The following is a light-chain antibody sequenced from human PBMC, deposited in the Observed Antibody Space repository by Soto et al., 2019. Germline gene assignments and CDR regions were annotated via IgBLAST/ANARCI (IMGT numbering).Light chain of an antibody. CDR3: QQRSNWRGT. CDR2: DAS. CDR1: QSISKY. J-gene: IGKJ4*01. V-gene: IGKV3-11*01. Sequence: EIVLTQSPVTLSLSPGERATLSCRASQSISKYLAWYQQKPGQAPRLLIYDASNRAAGIPARFSGSGSGTAFTLTISRLAPEDFAVYYCQQRSNWRGTFGGGTKVEIK.